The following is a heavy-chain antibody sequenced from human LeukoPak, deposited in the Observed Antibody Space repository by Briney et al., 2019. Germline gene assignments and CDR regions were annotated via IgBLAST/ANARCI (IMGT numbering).Heavy chain of an antibody. Sequence: GGSLRLSCAASGFTFSDHYMDWVRQAPGKGLEWVGRTRNKANSYTTEYAASVKGRFTISRDDSKNSLYLQMNSLRAEDTAVYYCAKDLSVLTIFGVVTASSYFDYWGQGTLVTVSS. J-gene: IGHJ4*02. V-gene: IGHV3-72*01. CDR1: GFTFSDHY. CDR2: TRNKANSYTT. D-gene: IGHD3-3*01. CDR3: AKDLSVLTIFGVVTASSYFDY.